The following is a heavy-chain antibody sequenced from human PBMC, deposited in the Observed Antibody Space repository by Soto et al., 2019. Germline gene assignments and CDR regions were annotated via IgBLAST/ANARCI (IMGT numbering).Heavy chain of an antibody. CDR2: IIPIFGTA. J-gene: IGHJ4*02. Sequence: SVKVSCKASGGTFSSYAISWVRQAPGQGLEWMGGIIPIFGTANYAQKFQGRVTITADESTSTAYMELSSLRSEDTAVYYCARSVIAAAHFDYWGQGTLVTVSS. CDR3: ARSVIAAAHFDY. D-gene: IGHD6-13*01. V-gene: IGHV1-69*13. CDR1: GGTFSSYA.